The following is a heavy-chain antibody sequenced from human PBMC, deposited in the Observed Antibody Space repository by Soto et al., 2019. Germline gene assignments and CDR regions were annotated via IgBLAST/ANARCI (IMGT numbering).Heavy chain of an antibody. V-gene: IGHV4-4*07. Sequence: SETLSLTYTVSGGSMSNYYWSWIRQPAGKGLEWIGRIYTTASTHYNPSLKSRVTLSIDMSKNQFSLKLSSVTDADTAVYACARDSSGSGMAGMDVWGQGTTVTVSS. CDR2: IYTTAST. D-gene: IGHD3-10*01. CDR3: ARDSSGSGMAGMDV. J-gene: IGHJ6*02. CDR1: GGSMSNYY.